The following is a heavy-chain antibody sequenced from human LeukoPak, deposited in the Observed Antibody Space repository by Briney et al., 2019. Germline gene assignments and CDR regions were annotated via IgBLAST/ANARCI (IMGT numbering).Heavy chain of an antibody. D-gene: IGHD3-3*01. CDR1: GFTFSSYG. J-gene: IGHJ4*02. Sequence: GGSLRLSCAASGFTFSSYGMHWARQAPGKGLEWVAVISYDGSNKYYADSVKGRFTISRDNSKNTLYLQMNSLRAEDTAVYYCANRYEYWGQGTLVTVSS. V-gene: IGHV3-30*18. CDR3: ANRYEY. CDR2: ISYDGSNK.